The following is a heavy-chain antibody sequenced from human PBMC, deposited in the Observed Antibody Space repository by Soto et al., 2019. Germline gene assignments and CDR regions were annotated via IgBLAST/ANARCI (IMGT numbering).Heavy chain of an antibody. CDR1: EFSISTFW. Sequence: PGGSLRLSCAASEFSISTFWMHWVRQAPGKGLVWASRINGDETITEYADFVKGRFTVSRDNAKNSLYLQMNNLRAEGTAVYYCARDSARIVVVPATEGDNWFDPWGQGTLVTVSS. D-gene: IGHD2-2*01. V-gene: IGHV3-74*01. CDR2: INGDETIT. J-gene: IGHJ5*02. CDR3: ARDSARIVVVPATEGDNWFDP.